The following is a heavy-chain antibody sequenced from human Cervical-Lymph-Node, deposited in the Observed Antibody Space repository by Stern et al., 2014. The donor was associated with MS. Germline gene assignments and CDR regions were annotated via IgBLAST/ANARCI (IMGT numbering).Heavy chain of an antibody. CDR3: VRADGSVDDH. Sequence: QEQLVESGGGLVKPGESLRLSCKVSGFTFSAYYMSWIRQAPGKGLEWISFIGSRGDLIYYADSVRGRFTISRDNAKNSLYLQLNSLRVEDTAVYYCVRADGSVDDHWGQGTLVTVSS. V-gene: IGHV3-11*01. D-gene: IGHD3-10*01. J-gene: IGHJ4*02. CDR2: IGSRGDLI. CDR1: GFTFSAYY.